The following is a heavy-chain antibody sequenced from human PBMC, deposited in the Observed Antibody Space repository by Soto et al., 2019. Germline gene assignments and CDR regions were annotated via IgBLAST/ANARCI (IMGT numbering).Heavy chain of an antibody. CDR3: ARGWEQHLVPYFDY. CDR1: GGSISSYY. J-gene: IGHJ4*02. Sequence: QVQLQESGPGLVKPSETLSLTCTVSGGSISSYYWSWIRQPPGKGLEWIGDISYSGSTNYNPSLKSRVTISVDTSKNQVPLNLTSVTAADTAADYWARGWEQHLVPYFDYWGQGTLVTVSS. D-gene: IGHD6-13*01. V-gene: IGHV4-59*01. CDR2: ISYSGST.